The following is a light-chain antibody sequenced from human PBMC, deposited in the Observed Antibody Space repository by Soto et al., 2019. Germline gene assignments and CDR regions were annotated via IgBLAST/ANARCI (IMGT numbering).Light chain of an antibody. J-gene: IGLJ3*02. CDR3: GTWDSSLSGNWV. Sequence: QSVLTQPPSVSAAPGQKVTISCSGSSSNIGNNYVSWYQQLPGTAPKLLIYENNKRPSGIPDRFSGSKSGTSATLGITGLQTGDEADYYCGTWDSSLSGNWVFGGGTKLTVL. CDR1: SSNIGNNY. CDR2: ENN. V-gene: IGLV1-51*02.